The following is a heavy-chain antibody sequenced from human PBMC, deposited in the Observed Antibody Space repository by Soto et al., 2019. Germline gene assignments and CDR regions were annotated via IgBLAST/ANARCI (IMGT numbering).Heavy chain of an antibody. D-gene: IGHD1-1*01. CDR1: GFTFSNAX. V-gene: IGHV3-15*01. CDR3: TTEPLTSLGDY. Sequence: GGSLRLSCAASGFTFSNAXXSGVRQAPGKGLEWVGRIKSKTDGGTTDYAAPVKGRFTISRDDSKNTLYLQMNSLKTEDTAVYYCTTEPLTSLGDYWGQGTLVTVSS. J-gene: IGHJ4*02. CDR2: IKSKTDGGTT.